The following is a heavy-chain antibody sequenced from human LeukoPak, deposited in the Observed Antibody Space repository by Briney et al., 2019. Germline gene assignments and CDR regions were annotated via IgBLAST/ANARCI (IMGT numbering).Heavy chain of an antibody. CDR1: GFSFSSYW. D-gene: IGHD3-16*01. CDR3: ARYYDSGPWDYYGMDV. CDR2: IKQDGSEK. Sequence: GGSLRPSCAASGFSFSSYWMSWVRQAPGKGLEWVANIKQDGSEKNYVDSVKGRFAISRDNAKNSLYLQVASLEAEDTAVYYCARYYDSGPWDYYGMDVWGQGTTVTVSS. J-gene: IGHJ6*02. V-gene: IGHV3-7*03.